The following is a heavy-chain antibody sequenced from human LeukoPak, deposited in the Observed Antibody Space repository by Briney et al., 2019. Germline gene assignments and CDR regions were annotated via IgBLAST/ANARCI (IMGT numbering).Heavy chain of an antibody. CDR2: INPSGGST. Sequence: ASVKVSCKASGYTSTGYYMHWVRQAPGLGLEWMGIINPSGGSTNYAQKFQGRVTMTRDTSTSTVYMELSSLRSEDTAVYYCARDACSSRICSAGGNWFDPWGQGTLVTVSS. D-gene: IGHD2-2*01. CDR3: ARDACSSRICSAGGNWFDP. CDR1: GYTSTGYY. V-gene: IGHV1-46*01. J-gene: IGHJ5*02.